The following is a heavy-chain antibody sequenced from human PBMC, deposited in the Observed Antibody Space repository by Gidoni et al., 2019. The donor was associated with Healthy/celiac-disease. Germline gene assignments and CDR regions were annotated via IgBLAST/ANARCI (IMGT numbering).Heavy chain of an antibody. J-gene: IGHJ4*02. D-gene: IGHD5-18*01. CDR3: ASGDTAMVSFDY. CDR1: GYTFTGYY. V-gene: IGHV1-2*02. CDR2: INPNSGGT. Sequence: QVQLVPSRAEVEKPGASVQVSCKASGYTFTGYYMHWVRKAPGQGLEWMGWINPNSGGTNYAQKFQGRVTMTRDTSISTAYMELSRLRSDDTAVYYCASGDTAMVSFDYWGQGTLVTVSS.